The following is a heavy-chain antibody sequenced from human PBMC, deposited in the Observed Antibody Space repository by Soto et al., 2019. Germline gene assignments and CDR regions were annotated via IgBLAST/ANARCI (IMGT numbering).Heavy chain of an antibody. CDR2: IWYDGSNK. Sequence: PGGSLRLSCAASGFTFSSYGMHWVRQAPGKGLEWVAVIWYDGSNKYYADSVKGRFTISRDNSKNTLYLQMNSLRAEDTAVYYCARDSASWGLGEFDYWGQGNLVTVSS. D-gene: IGHD7-27*01. CDR1: GFTFSSYG. J-gene: IGHJ4*02. CDR3: ARDSASWGLGEFDY. V-gene: IGHV3-33*01.